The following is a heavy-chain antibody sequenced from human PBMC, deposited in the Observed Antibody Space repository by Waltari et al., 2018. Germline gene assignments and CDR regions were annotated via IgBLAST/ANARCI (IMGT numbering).Heavy chain of an antibody. CDR1: GGSITRGTYY. D-gene: IGHD6-6*01. CDR2: IYTTGTT. CDR3: AREPSVAARSYWYFDL. Sequence: QVQLQESGPGLVKPSQTLSLICTVSGGSITRGTYYWTWIRQPAGKGLEWIGRIYTTGTTTYNPSLRSRVTILVDTSNNHFSLRLSSVTAADTAVYYCAREPSVAARSYWYFDLWGRGTLVTVSS. V-gene: IGHV4-61*02. J-gene: IGHJ2*01.